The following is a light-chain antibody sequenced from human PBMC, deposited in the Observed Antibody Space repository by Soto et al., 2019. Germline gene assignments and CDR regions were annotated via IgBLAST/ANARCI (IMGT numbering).Light chain of an antibody. J-gene: IGLJ1*01. V-gene: IGLV1-44*01. CDR2: FDN. CDR3: ATWDDTLNAYV. CDR1: SPNIGRNK. Sequence: QSVLTQASSASGTPGQRVAISCSGSSPNIGRNKVSWHQHLPASAPKLLIYFDNQRPSGVPDRFSGSKSGTSASLAISGLQSEDEADYYCATWDDTLNAYVFGPGTKLTVL.